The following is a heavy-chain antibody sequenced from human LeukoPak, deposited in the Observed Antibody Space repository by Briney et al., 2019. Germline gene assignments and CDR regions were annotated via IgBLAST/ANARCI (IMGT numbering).Heavy chain of an antibody. J-gene: IGHJ4*02. CDR3: ARSLPDYFDY. CDR1: GFTLDDYA. CDR2: VSGDGGTT. Sequence: GGSLSLSCAVSGFTLDDYAIHWVRPAPGRGLEWVSLVSGDGGTTYSADSVKGRFTISRDNSKNSLYLQMNSLRTEDTALYYCARSLPDYFDYWGQGTLVTVSS. V-gene: IGHV3-43*02.